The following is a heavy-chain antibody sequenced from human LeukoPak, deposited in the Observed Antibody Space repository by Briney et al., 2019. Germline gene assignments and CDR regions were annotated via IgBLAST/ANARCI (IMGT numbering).Heavy chain of an antibody. J-gene: IGHJ4*02. Sequence: SETLSLTCTVSGGSISSYYWSWIRQPPGKGLEGNGYIYYSGSTNYNPSLKSRVTISVDTSKNQFSLKLSSVTAADTAVYYCARHARWLVPSDFDYWGQGTLVTVSS. CDR3: ARHARWLVPSDFDY. V-gene: IGHV4-59*08. CDR2: IYYSGST. CDR1: GGSISSYY. D-gene: IGHD6-19*01.